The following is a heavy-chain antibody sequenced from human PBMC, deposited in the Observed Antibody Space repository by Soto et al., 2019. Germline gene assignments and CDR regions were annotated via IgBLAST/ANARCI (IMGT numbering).Heavy chain of an antibody. J-gene: IGHJ4*02. CDR3: ARDGSGYYGSGSYPD. CDR2: INADNGNT. D-gene: IGHD3-10*01. Sequence: QVQLVQSGTEVRKPGASVRVSCKASGYTFTAFAMHWVRQAPGQRPEWMGWINADNGNTRYSQKFQGRVTFTRDTPANTAYLELSSLESDDTAVYYCARDGSGYYGSGSYPDWGQGTLVTVSS. CDR1: GYTFTAFA. V-gene: IGHV1-3*01.